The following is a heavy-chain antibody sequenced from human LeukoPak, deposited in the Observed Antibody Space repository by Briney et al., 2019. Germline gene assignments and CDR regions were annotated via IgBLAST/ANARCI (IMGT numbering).Heavy chain of an antibody. CDR3: ARERVSRADAFDI. V-gene: IGHV4-59*01. D-gene: IGHD2-8*01. CDR2: IYYSGST. CDR1: GGSISSYY. J-gene: IGHJ3*02. Sequence: SEILSLTCTVSGGSISSYYWSWIRQPPGKGLEWIGYIYYSGSTNYNPSLRSRVTISVDTSKNQFSLKLSSVTAADTAVYYCARERVSRADAFDIWGQGTMVTVSS.